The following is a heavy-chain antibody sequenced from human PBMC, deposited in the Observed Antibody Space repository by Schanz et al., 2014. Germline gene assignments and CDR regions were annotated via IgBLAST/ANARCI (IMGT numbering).Heavy chain of an antibody. CDR3: SSSGAGYSSSWDFDY. CDR1: GYTFTSYS. CDR2: INVGNGNM. J-gene: IGHJ4*02. Sequence: QVQLVQSGAEVKKPGASVKVSCKASGYTFTSYSIHWVRQAPGQGLEWMGWINVGNGNMKYSQKFQGRVTMTRDTSASTAYMELTSLRSEDTAVYFCSSSGAGYSSSWDFDYWGQGTLVTVSS. V-gene: IGHV1-3*01. D-gene: IGHD6-13*01.